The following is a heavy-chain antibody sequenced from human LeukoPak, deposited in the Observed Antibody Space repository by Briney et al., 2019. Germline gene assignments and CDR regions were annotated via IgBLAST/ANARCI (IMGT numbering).Heavy chain of an antibody. J-gene: IGHJ4*02. V-gene: IGHV3-30*18. CDR3: AKDWLDSSGSFFDY. CDR1: GFTFNSYG. D-gene: IGHD6-19*01. Sequence: GGSLRLSCAASGFTFNSYGMHWVRQAPGKGLEWVAVISYDGSNKYYADSVKGRFTISRDNSKNTLYLQMNSLRAEDTAVYYCAKDWLDSSGSFFDYWGQGTLVTVSS. CDR2: ISYDGSNK.